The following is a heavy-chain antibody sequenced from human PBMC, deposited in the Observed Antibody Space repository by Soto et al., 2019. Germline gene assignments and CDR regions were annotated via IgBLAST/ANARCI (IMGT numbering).Heavy chain of an antibody. CDR2: IIPIFCTA. CDR1: GGTFSSYA. J-gene: IGHJ4*02. Sequence: ASVKVSCKASGGTFSSYAISWVRQAPGQGLEWMGGIIPIFCTANYAQKFQGRVTITADESTSTAYMELSSLRSEDTAVYYCARDAGIAAANYYFDYWGQGTLVTVSS. V-gene: IGHV1-69*13. CDR3: ARDAGIAAANYYFDY. D-gene: IGHD6-13*01.